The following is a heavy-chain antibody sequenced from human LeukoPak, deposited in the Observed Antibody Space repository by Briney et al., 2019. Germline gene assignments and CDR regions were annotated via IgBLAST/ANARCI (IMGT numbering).Heavy chain of an antibody. Sequence: SETLSLTCTVSGGSISSSSYYWGWIRQPPGKGLEWIGSIYYSGSTYYNPSLKSRVTISVDTSKNQFSLKLSSVTAADTAVYYCASGPGDYYDEDYWGQGTLVTVSS. D-gene: IGHD3-22*01. CDR3: ASGPGDYYDEDY. CDR2: IYYSGST. CDR1: GGSISSSSYY. J-gene: IGHJ4*02. V-gene: IGHV4-39*01.